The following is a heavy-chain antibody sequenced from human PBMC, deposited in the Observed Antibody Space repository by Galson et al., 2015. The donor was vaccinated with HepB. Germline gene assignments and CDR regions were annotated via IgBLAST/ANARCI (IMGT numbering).Heavy chain of an antibody. CDR3: VRPHQGWGTTDY. D-gene: IGHD3-16*01. J-gene: IGHJ4*02. CDR2: ISWNSGLI. V-gene: IGHV3-9*01. CDR1: GFTFDDFG. Sequence: SLRLSCAASGFTFDDFGMHWVRQRPGKGLEWVSGISWNSGLIYYAASVKGRFTISRDNAKNSLYLQMNSLRAEDTAVYFCVRPHQGWGTTDYWGQGTLVTVSS.